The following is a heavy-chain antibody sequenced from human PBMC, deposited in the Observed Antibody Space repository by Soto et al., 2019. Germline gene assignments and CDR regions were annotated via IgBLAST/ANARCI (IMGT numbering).Heavy chain of an antibody. J-gene: IGHJ4*02. D-gene: IGHD6-13*01. CDR3: ARRVAAAGTVGAFDY. CDR2: SRNKANSYTT. V-gene: IGHV3-72*01. CDR1: GFTFSDHY. Sequence: GGALRLSCAASGFTFSDHYMEWVRQAPGKGLEWVSRSRNKANSYTTAYAASVEGRFTISRDDSKDSLYLQMNSLKTEDTAVYYCARRVAAAGTVGAFDYWGQGTLVTVSS.